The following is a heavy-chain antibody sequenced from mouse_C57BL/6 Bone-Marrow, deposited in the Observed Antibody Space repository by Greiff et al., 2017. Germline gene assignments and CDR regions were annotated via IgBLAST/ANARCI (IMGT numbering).Heavy chain of an antibody. Sequence: VQLQQSGAELVRPGASVKLSCKASGYTFTDYYINWVKQRPGQGLEWIARIYPGSGNTYYNEKFKGKATLTAEKSSSTAYMQLSSLTSEDSAVYFCARLRTTVVARWFDVWGTGTTVTVSS. CDR1: GYTFTDYY. V-gene: IGHV1-76*01. CDR2: IYPGSGNT. J-gene: IGHJ1*03. D-gene: IGHD1-1*01. CDR3: ARLRTTVVARWFDV.